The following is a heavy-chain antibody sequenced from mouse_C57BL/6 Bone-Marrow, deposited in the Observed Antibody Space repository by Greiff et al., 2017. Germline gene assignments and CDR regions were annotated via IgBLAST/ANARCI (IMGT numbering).Heavy chain of an antibody. J-gene: IGHJ3*01. CDR3: ARDYYGSRGAY. CDR1: GYTFTSYG. D-gene: IGHD1-1*01. V-gene: IGHV1-81*01. CDR2: IYSRSGNT. Sequence: QVQLQQSGAELARPGASVKLSCKASGYTFTSYGISWVKQRTGQGLEWIGEIYSRSGNTYYNEKFKGKATLTADKSSSTAYMELRSLTSEDSAVYFCARDYYGSRGAYWGQGTLVTVSA.